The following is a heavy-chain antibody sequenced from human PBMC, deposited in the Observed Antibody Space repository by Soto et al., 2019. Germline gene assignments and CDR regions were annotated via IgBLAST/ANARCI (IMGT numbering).Heavy chain of an antibody. J-gene: IGHJ4*02. CDR3: VRRMASPDQ. CDR2: ITSGGRSI. V-gene: IGHV3-48*03. D-gene: IGHD2-15*01. Sequence: PGGSLRLSCTASGFTFSDYEMNWVRQAPGKGLEWVSYITSGGRSIYYADSVKGRFIISRDNAENSLYLQMNSLRPGDTAVYYCVRRMASPDQWGQGTLVTVPQ. CDR1: GFTFSDYE.